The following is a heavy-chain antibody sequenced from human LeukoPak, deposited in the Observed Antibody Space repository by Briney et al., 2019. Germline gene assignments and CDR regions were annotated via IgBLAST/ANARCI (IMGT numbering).Heavy chain of an antibody. Sequence: GGSLRLSCAASGFTFDDYAMHWVRQAPGKGLEWVSGISWNSGSIGYADSVKGRFTISRDNAKNSLYLQMNSLRAEDTALYYCAKDRSGVIITYFDYWGQGTLVTLSS. CDR2: ISWNSGSI. J-gene: IGHJ4*02. D-gene: IGHD3-22*01. V-gene: IGHV3-9*01. CDR1: GFTFDDYA. CDR3: AKDRSGVIITYFDY.